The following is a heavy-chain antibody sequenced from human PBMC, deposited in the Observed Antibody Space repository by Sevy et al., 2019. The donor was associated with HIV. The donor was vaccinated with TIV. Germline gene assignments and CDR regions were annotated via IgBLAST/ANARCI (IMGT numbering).Heavy chain of an antibody. D-gene: IGHD3-22*01. J-gene: IGHJ6*03. V-gene: IGHV3-23*01. CDR2: ISGSGTRT. Sequence: GGSLRLSCAVSGFSFDSYGMTWVRQAPGKGLEWVSGISGSGTRTYYADSVKGRFIISRDNSKNTLYLQMNSLRSEDTAIYYCGERGGGHYDPDEIGYYFYYYNMDVWGKGTTVTVSS. CDR1: GFSFDSYG. CDR3: GERGGGHYDPDEIGYYFYYYNMDV.